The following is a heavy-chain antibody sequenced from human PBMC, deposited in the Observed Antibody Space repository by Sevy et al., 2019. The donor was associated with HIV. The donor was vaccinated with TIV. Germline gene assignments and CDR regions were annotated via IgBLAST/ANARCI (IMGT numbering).Heavy chain of an antibody. V-gene: IGHV3-11*01. D-gene: IGHD6-13*01. J-gene: IGHJ4*02. Sequence: GGSLRLSCAGSGFTFSDYYMSWIRQAPGKGLEWVSYIVGSGNTIYYADSVKGRFTISRDNAKNSLYLQMNSLRAEDTAVYYCARTRFPLEQPERDGYFDYWGQGTLVTVSS. CDR1: GFTFSDYY. CDR3: ARTRFPLEQPERDGYFDY. CDR2: IVGSGNTI.